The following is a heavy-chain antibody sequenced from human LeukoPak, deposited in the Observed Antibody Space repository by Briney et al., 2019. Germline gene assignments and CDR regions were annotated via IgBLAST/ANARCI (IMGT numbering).Heavy chain of an antibody. CDR2: ISSSGSTI. D-gene: IGHD6-13*01. Sequence: GGSLRLSCVASGFTFSSYEMNWVRQAPGKGLEWVSYISSSGSTIYYADSVKGRFTISRDNAKNSLYLQMNSLRAEDTAVYYCARGGSSWSADFDYWGQGTLVTVSS. V-gene: IGHV3-48*03. CDR1: GFTFSSYE. CDR3: ARGGSSWSADFDY. J-gene: IGHJ4*02.